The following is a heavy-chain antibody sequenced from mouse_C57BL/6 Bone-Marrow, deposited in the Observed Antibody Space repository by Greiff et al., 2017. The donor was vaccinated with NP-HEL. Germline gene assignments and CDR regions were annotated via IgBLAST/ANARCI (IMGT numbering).Heavy chain of an antibody. D-gene: IGHD1-1*01. J-gene: IGHJ4*01. CDR3: ASPHYYGSSYGAMDY. CDR1: GFNIKNTY. CDR2: IDPANGNT. V-gene: IGHV14-3*01. Sequence: EVKLQQSVAELVRPGASVKLSCTASGFNIKNTYMHWVKQRPEQGLEWIGRIDPANGNTKYAPKFQGKATITADTSSNTAYLQLSSLTSEDTAIYYCASPHYYGSSYGAMDYWGQGTSVTVSS.